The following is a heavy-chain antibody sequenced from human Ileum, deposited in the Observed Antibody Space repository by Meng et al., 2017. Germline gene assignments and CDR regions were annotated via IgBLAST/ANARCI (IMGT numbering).Heavy chain of an antibody. J-gene: IGHJ4*02. CDR2: MSPENGNT. CDR3: ARGVNAGVDY. CDR1: GYTCSSLL. V-gene: IGHV1-8*01. Sequence: QVLQGLHGYESKTPEPLVTFSGQASGYTCSSLLINWVRQATGQAPRGMGWMSPENGNTAYAQKFQGRVTMPRDTSVSTAYMELRGLTSDDSGVYYCARGVNAGVDYWGQGTLVTVSS. D-gene: IGHD7-27*01.